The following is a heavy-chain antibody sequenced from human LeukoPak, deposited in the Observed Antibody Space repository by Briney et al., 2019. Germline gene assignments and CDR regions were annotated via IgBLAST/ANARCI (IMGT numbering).Heavy chain of an antibody. J-gene: IGHJ5*02. V-gene: IGHV4-59*01. Sequence: SETQWLTCTVSGGSIGSYYWSWIRQPPGKGLEWIGYIYYSGSTNYNPSLKSRVTISVDTSKNQFSLKLSSVTAADTAVYYCAKDLRGTVVAARFDPWGQGTLVTVSS. CDR2: IYYSGST. CDR1: GGSIGSYY. D-gene: IGHD2-15*01. CDR3: AKDLRGTVVAARFDP.